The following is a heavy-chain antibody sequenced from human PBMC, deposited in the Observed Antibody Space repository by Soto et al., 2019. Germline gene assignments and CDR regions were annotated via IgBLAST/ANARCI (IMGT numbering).Heavy chain of an antibody. CDR2: IIPIFGTA. J-gene: IGHJ4*02. Sequence: QVQLVQSGAEVKKPGSSVKVSCKASGGTFSSYAISWVRQAPGQGLEWMGGIIPIFGTANYAQKFQGRVTINADESTSTAYMEMRSMRSEDTAVYYCARVDYGHYVYNYWGQGTLVTVSS. CDR3: ARVDYGHYVYNY. V-gene: IGHV1-69*01. CDR1: GGTFSSYA. D-gene: IGHD4-17*01.